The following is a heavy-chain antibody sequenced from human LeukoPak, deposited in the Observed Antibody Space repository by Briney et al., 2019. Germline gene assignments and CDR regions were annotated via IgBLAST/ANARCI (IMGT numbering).Heavy chain of an antibody. CDR1: GFTFSSYG. J-gene: IGHJ4*02. Sequence: GRSLRLSCAASGFTFSSYGMHWVRQAPGKGLEWGAVIWYDGSNKYSADSVKGRFTISRDNSKNTLYLQMNSLRAEDTAVYYCARGRDYGDYYFDYWGQGPLVTVSS. CDR2: IWYDGSNK. CDR3: ARGRDYGDYYFDY. V-gene: IGHV3-33*01. D-gene: IGHD4-17*01.